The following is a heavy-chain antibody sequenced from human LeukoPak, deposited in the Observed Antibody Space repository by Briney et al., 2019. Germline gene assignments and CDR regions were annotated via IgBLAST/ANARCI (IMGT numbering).Heavy chain of an antibody. CDR1: GYIFSIYA. CDR2: ISGSGDNT. V-gene: IGHV3-23*01. J-gene: IGHJ4*02. Sequence: GGSPTLSCTASGYIFSIYAMICVRDARGKGLEWVSAISGSGDNTYYVDSVKGRFTISRDNSKNTLYLQMNSLRAEDTAVYYCAKDRGYWGQGTLVTVSS. CDR3: AKDRGY.